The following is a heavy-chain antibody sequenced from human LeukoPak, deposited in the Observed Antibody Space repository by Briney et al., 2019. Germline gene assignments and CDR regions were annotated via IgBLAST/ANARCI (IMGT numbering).Heavy chain of an antibody. J-gene: IGHJ3*02. CDR1: GYTFTDYY. V-gene: IGHV1-2*02. Sequence: GASVKVSCKASGYTFTDYYMHWVRQAPGQGLEWMAWINPKSGGTNYAQKFQGRVTMTRDTSINTAYMELNSLRSDDTAVYYCARDYYGSGTYYGAFDIWGQGTLVTVSS. CDR3: ARDYYGSGTYYGAFDI. CDR2: INPKSGGT. D-gene: IGHD3-10*01.